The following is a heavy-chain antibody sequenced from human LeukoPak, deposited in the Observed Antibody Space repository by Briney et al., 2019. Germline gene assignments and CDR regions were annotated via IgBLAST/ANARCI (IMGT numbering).Heavy chain of an antibody. Sequence: ASVKVSCKASGYTFTGYYMHWVRQAPGQGLEWMGRINPNSGGTNYAQKFQGRVTMARDTSISTAYMELSRLRSDDTAVYYCARGPRIAAAGRRGDDYWGQGTLVTVSS. CDR3: ARGPRIAAAGRRGDDY. CDR1: GYTFTGYY. CDR2: INPNSGGT. V-gene: IGHV1-2*06. D-gene: IGHD6-13*01. J-gene: IGHJ4*02.